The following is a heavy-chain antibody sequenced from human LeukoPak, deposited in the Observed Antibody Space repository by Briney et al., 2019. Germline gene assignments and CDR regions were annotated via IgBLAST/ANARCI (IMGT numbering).Heavy chain of an antibody. CDR1: GFTFSSYA. D-gene: IGHD6-19*01. CDR3: VKGSPYSSGPFGYYYYGMDV. J-gene: IGHJ6*02. V-gene: IGHV3-64D*06. Sequence: GGSLRLSCSASGFTFSSYAMQRVRQAPGKGLEYVSAISSNGDYTYYADSVKGRFTVSRDNSKNTLYLQMSSLRPEDTAVYYCVKGSPYSSGPFGYYYYGMDVWGQGTTVTVSS. CDR2: ISSNGDYT.